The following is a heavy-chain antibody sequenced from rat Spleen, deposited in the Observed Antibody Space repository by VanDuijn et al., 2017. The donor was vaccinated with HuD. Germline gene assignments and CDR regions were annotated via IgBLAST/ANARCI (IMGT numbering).Heavy chain of an antibody. J-gene: IGHJ3*01. CDR3: TGSSWFAY. Sequence: EVQLVESGGGLVQPGRSLKLSCVASGFTLSDYVMHWIRQAPTKGLEWVAYITTGGGSTYYRYSVKGRFTISRDNAKSTLYLQMDSLRSEDTATYYCTGSSWFAYWGQGTLVTVSS. V-gene: IGHV5S23*01. CDR2: ITTGGGST. CDR1: GFTLSDYV.